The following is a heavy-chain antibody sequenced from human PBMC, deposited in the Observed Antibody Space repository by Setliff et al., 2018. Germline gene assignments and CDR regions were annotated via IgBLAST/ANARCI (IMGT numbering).Heavy chain of an antibody. V-gene: IGHV3-23*01. CDR3: ASGCIAASRCYGMDV. CDR2: MTVSGTT. D-gene: IGHD6-6*01. Sequence: GGSLRLSCVASGFTFGNYGMTWVRQAPGKGLEWVSLMTVSGTTVYADSVRGRFTISRDNSKNTLYLQMNSLKGEDTAVYYCASGCIAASRCYGMDVWGQGTTVTVSS. CDR1: GFTFGNYG. J-gene: IGHJ6*02.